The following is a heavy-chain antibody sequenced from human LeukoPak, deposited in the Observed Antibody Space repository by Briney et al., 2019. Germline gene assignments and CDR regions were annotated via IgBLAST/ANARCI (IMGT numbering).Heavy chain of an antibody. CDR2: ISSSSSYI. CDR1: GFTFSSYS. V-gene: IGHV3-21*01. Sequence: GGSLRLPCAASGFTFSSYSMNWVRQAPGKGLEWVSSISSSSSYIYYADSVKGRFTISRDNAKNSLYLQMNSLRAEDTAVYYCARDVTSSSWSSDIWGQGTMVTVSS. D-gene: IGHD6-13*01. CDR3: ARDVTSSSWSSDI. J-gene: IGHJ3*02.